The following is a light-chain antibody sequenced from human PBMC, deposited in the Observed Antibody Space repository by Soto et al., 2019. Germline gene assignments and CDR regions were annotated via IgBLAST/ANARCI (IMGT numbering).Light chain of an antibody. CDR3: QQYNNWTIT. CDR2: GAS. CDR1: QIILNN. Sequence: EIVMTQSPATLSVSPGERVALSCAASQIILNNLAWYQRKPGKAPRLLIYGASTRDTGIPARFSGSGSGTEFTRTISSLQSEDFEVDDCQQYNNWTITFGQGTRLEIK. J-gene: IGKJ5*01. V-gene: IGKV3D-15*01.